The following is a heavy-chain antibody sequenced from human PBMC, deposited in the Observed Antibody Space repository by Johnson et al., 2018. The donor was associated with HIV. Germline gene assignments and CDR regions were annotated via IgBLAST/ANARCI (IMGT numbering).Heavy chain of an antibody. CDR3: AAGDAFDI. J-gene: IGHJ3*02. Sequence: VQLVESGGGLVKPGGSLRLSCAASGFTFSDYYMSWIRQAPGKGLEWVSLLYSGGSTYYADSVKGRFTISRDNSKNTLYLQMNSLRAEDTAVYYCAAGDAFDIWGQGTMVTVSS. V-gene: IGHV3-66*01. CDR2: LYSGGST. CDR1: GFTFSDYY.